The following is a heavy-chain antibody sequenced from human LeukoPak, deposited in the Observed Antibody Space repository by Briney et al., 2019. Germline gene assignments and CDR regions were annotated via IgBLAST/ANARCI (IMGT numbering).Heavy chain of an antibody. CDR1: GGSISSSSYY. J-gene: IGHJ6*03. V-gene: IGHV4-39*07. CDR2: IYYSGST. D-gene: IGHD1-26*01. Sequence: SETLSLTCTVSGGSISSSSYYWGWIRQPPGKGLEWIGSIYYSGSTYYNPSLKSRVTISVDTSKNQFSLKLSSVTAADTAVYYCARLGIASGVGATRARYYYYYYYMDVWGKGTTVTISS. CDR3: ARLGIASGVGATRARYYYYYYYMDV.